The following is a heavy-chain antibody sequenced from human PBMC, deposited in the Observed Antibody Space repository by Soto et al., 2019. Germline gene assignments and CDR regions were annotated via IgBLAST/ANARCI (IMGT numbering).Heavy chain of an antibody. D-gene: IGHD1-26*01. CDR3: GRGRSGQIVVFY. CDR2: IGPESGAT. J-gene: IGHJ4*02. CDR1: GYTFTGHY. Sequence: ASVKVSCKASGYTFTGHYIHWVRQAPEQGPEWMGEIGPESGATRYAQRFQGRVTMTRDMSITTVYMELNNLSPDDTAVYYCGRGRSGQIVVFYWGQGTLVTVSS. V-gene: IGHV1-2*02.